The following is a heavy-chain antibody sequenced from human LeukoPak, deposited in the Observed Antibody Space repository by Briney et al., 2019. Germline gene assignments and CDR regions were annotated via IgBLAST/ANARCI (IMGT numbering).Heavy chain of an antibody. D-gene: IGHD2-21*01. CDR2: MNPNSGNT. J-gene: IGHJ3*02. V-gene: IGHV1-8*01. CDR1: GYTFTSYD. CDR3: ARNPPRVNGAFDI. Sequence: ASVRVSCKASGYTFTSYDINWVRQAPGQGLEWMGWMNPNSGNTVYAQKFQGRVTMTRNTSISTAYMELSSLRSEDTAVYYCARNPPRVNGAFDIWGQGTMVTVSS.